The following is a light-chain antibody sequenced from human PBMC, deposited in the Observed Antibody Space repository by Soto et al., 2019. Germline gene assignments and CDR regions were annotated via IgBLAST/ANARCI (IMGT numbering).Light chain of an antibody. Sequence: QSALTQPPSVSAAPGQKVTISCSGSSSNIGNNYVSWYQQLPGTAPKLLIYENNKRPSGIPDRFSGSKSGTSATLGITGLQTGGEADYYCGTWDSSLSATYVFGTGTKVTVL. J-gene: IGLJ1*01. CDR1: SSNIGNNY. V-gene: IGLV1-51*02. CDR3: GTWDSSLSATYV. CDR2: ENN.